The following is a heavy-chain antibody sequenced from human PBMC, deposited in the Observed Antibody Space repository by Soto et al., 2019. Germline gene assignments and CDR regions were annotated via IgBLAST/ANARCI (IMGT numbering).Heavy chain of an antibody. CDR1: GFTFSSYS. V-gene: IGHV3-21*01. D-gene: IGHD3-3*01. CDR3: ARDKPVYYDFWSGPDY. Sequence: GGSLRLSCAASGFTFSSYSMNWVRKPPGKGLEWVSSISSSSSYIYYADSVKGRFTISRDNAKNSLYLQMNSLRAEDTAVYYCARDKPVYYDFWSGPDYWGQGTLVTVSS. CDR2: ISSSSSYI. J-gene: IGHJ4*02.